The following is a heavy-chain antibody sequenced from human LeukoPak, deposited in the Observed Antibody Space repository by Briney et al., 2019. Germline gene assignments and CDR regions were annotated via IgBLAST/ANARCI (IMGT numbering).Heavy chain of an antibody. J-gene: IGHJ3*01. V-gene: IGHV4-31*03. Sequence: SQTLSLTCTVSCGSISSGVSYCSWIRQHPGKGLEWIAYIYYSGSASYNPSRTSRVTISVDTSTNKFSLKLSSVTAADTAVYYCARDYRFDSGYDLLDAFAVGGQGTMVTVSS. D-gene: IGHD5-12*01. CDR1: CGSISSGVSY. CDR2: IYYSGSA. CDR3: ARDYRFDSGYDLLDAFAV.